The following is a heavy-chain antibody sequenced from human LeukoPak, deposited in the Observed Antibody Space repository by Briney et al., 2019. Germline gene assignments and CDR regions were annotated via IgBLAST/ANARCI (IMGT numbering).Heavy chain of an antibody. CDR1: GFTFSSYA. D-gene: IGHD6-13*01. J-gene: IGHJ5*02. CDR2: ISYDGSNK. Sequence: GGSLRLSCAASGFTFSSYAIHWVPQAPGKGLEWVVVISYDGSNKYYADSANGRFTISRDNSKNTLYLQMNSLRAEDTAVYYCARDRYRQQLDHNWFDPWGKGTLVTVSS. V-gene: IGHV3-30-3*01. CDR3: ARDRYRQQLDHNWFDP.